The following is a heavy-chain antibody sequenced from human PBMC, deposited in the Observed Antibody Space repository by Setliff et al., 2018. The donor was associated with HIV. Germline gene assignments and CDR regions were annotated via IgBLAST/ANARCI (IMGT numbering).Heavy chain of an antibody. J-gene: IGHJ6*03. CDR2: INPSGGST. D-gene: IGHD4-4*01. V-gene: IGHV1-46*01. CDR1: GYTFTNYY. CDR3: ARDAFDYTAYYYSYMDV. Sequence: ASVKVSCKTSGYTFTNYYIHWVRQAPGQGLEWMGIINPSGGSTTYAQKFQGRVTMTRDTSTSTVYMELSSLRSEDTAVYYCARDAFDYTAYYYSYMDVWGKGTTVTVSS.